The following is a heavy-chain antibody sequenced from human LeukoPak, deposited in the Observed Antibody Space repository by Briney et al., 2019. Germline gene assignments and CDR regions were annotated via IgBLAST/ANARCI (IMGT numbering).Heavy chain of an antibody. Sequence: SETLSLTCTVSGGSISSYYWSWIRQPPGKGLQWIGYIHYSGSTSYNPSLKSRVTISVDTSKNQCSLKLSSVTAADTAVYYCARDLGYYDSSGYFDYWGQGTLVTVSS. J-gene: IGHJ4*02. CDR1: GGSISSYY. CDR2: IHYSGST. V-gene: IGHV4-59*01. CDR3: ARDLGYYDSSGYFDY. D-gene: IGHD3-22*01.